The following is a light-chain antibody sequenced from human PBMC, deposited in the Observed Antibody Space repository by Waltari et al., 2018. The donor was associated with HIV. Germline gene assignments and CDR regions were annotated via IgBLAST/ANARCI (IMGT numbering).Light chain of an antibody. J-gene: IGKJ2*02. CDR3: HQYHAWPRCT. CDR1: QNVGSY. Sequence: ILLXQSXVXXXXSPGXRVTXXCRASQNVGSYLAWYQQKSDQPPRLLVYGASMRXTGXPARFSGSGSETDFNLIIDGLQTXXCAVYYCHQYHAWPRCTFGQGTKVE. V-gene: IGKV3-15*01. CDR2: GAS.